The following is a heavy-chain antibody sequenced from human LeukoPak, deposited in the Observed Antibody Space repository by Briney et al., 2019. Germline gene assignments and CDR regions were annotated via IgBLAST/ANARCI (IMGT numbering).Heavy chain of an antibody. CDR1: GGSISSSSYY. J-gene: IGHJ5*02. D-gene: IGHD6-19*01. CDR2: IYYSGST. Sequence: SETLSLTCTVSGGSISSSSYYWGWIRQPPAKGLEWIGCIYYSGSTYYNPSLKSRVTISVDTSKNQFSLKLSSVTAADTAVYYCARVLLSSGGEQWLGVYQWFDPWGQGTLVTVSS. CDR3: ARVLLSSGGEQWLGVYQWFDP. V-gene: IGHV4-39*07.